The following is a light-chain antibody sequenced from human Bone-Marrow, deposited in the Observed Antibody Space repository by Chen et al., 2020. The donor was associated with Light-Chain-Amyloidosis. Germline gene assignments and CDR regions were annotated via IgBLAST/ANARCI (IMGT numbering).Light chain of an antibody. CDR3: MQALQTLPLT. Sequence: DIVLTQSPLSLLVTPGEPASISCRSSQILLHSNGYNYLDGYLQKPGQSPQLLIYLGSNRASGVPDRCSGSGSGTDFTLKISRVEAEDVGVYYCMQALQTLPLTFGGGTKVEIK. CDR2: LGS. J-gene: IGKJ4*01. V-gene: IGKV2-28*01. CDR1: QILLHSNGYNY.